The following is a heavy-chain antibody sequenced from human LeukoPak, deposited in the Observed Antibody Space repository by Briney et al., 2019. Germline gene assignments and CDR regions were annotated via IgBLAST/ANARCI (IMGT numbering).Heavy chain of an antibody. J-gene: IGHJ4*02. CDR3: ARSAYYYDSSGYYPFDY. Sequence: SETLSLTCTVSGDSISSYYWSWIRQPPGKGPEWIGYIYYSGSTNYNPSLKSRVTISVDTSKNQFSLKLSSVTAADTAVYYCARSAYYYDSSGYYPFDYWGQGTLVTVST. CDR2: IYYSGST. V-gene: IGHV4-59*01. CDR1: GDSISSYY. D-gene: IGHD3-22*01.